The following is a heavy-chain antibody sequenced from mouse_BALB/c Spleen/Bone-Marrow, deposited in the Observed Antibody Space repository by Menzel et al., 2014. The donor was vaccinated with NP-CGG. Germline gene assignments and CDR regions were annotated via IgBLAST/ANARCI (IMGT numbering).Heavy chain of an antibody. V-gene: IGHV5-6*01. CDR1: GFTFSRYG. Sequence: VLLVESGGDLVKPGGSLKLSCAASGFTFSRYGMSWVRQTPDKRLEWVVTMCSGGSYTYYPDSDKEQFTISRDNAMNTLYLQISSLKSEDTAMYYCARQTFFLFFGFFGCWGQGTTLTFSS. CDR3: ARQTFFLFFGFFGC. CDR2: MCSGGSYT. J-gene: IGHJ2*01. D-gene: IGHD1-2*01.